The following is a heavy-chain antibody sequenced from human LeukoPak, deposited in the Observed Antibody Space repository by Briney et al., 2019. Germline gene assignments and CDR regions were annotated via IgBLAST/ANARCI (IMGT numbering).Heavy chain of an antibody. V-gene: IGHV5-10-1*04. CDR3: ARTISAAGTVDY. CDR2: IDPSDSYT. Sequence: GESLRISCKGSGYSFTSYWISWVRQMPGKGLEWMGRIDPSDSYTNYSPSFQGQVTVSADKSISTAYLQWSSLKASDTATYYCARTISAAGTVDYWGQGTLVTVSS. CDR1: GYSFTSYW. D-gene: IGHD6-13*01. J-gene: IGHJ4*02.